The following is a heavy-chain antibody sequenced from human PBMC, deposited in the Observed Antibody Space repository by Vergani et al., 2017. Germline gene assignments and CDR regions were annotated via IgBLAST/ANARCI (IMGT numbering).Heavy chain of an antibody. D-gene: IGHD5-24*01. CDR2: VSVSGST. CDR3: ARGTPIIDY. V-gene: IGHV4-4*07. CDR1: GGSITNYY. Sequence: QVPLQESGPGLVNPSETLSLTCSVSGGSITNYYWSWIRQAAGKGLEWIGRVSVSGSTASNASLRSRVTMSIDTSTNQFSLKLTSVTAADTAIYYCARGTPIIDYWGQGSLVTVSS. J-gene: IGHJ4*02.